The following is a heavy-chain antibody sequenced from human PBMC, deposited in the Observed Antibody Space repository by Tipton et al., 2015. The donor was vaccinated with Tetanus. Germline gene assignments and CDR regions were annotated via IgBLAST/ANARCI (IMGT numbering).Heavy chain of an antibody. CDR3: AREADWSGGSCFSGDFDK. CDR2: SWYDGTDQ. J-gene: IGHJ4*02. D-gene: IGHD2-15*01. Sequence: SLRLSCAASGFIFSSYGIHWVRQAPGKGLEWVAVSWYDGTDQYYADSVKGRFTLSRDNSKNTLYLQMNSLRAEDTALYYCAREADWSGGSCFSGDFDKWGQGTQVTVSS. V-gene: IGHV3-33*01. CDR1: GFIFSSYG.